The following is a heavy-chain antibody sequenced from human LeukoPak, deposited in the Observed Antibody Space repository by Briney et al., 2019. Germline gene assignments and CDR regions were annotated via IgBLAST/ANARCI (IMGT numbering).Heavy chain of an antibody. V-gene: IGHV1-18*01. CDR1: GYTLTNYG. CDR2: ISAYNTNT. J-gene: IGHJ4*02. CDR3: ARDIGYRSGSYYFDY. Sequence: ASVKVSFKASGYTLTNYGISWVRQAPGQGLEWMGWISAYNTNTMYAQKVQGRVTMTTETSTSTAYMELRSLRSDDTAVYYCARDIGYRSGSYYFDYWGQGTLVTVSS. D-gene: IGHD5-18*01.